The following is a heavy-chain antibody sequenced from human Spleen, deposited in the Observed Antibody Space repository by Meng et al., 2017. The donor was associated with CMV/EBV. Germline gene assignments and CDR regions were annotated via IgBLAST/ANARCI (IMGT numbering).Heavy chain of an antibody. CDR3: ARDLTVDINMANDYYGLDV. V-gene: IGHV1-69*10. CDR1: GGTFSNYA. D-gene: IGHD5-12*01. J-gene: IGHJ6*02. Sequence: SVKVSCKASGGTFSNYAIRWVRQAPGQGLEWMGGIIPILGIANYAQKFQGRVTITADKSTSTAYMELSRLRSEDTAVYYCARDLTVDINMANDYYGLDVWGQGTAVTVSS. CDR2: IIPILGIA.